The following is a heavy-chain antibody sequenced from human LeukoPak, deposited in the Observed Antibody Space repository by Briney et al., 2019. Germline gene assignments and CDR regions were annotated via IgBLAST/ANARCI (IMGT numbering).Heavy chain of an antibody. V-gene: IGHV4-30-4*07. CDR1: GGSISSGGYS. D-gene: IGHD3-10*01. CDR3: ARGRGEGRGIAMVRGVRAPSYNWFDP. CDR2: ISYSGST. Sequence: SEALSLTCAVSGGSISSGGYSWSWIRQPPGKGLEWIGYISYSGSTYYNPSLKGRVTISVDTSKNQFSLKLSSVTAADTAVYYCARGRGEGRGIAMVRGVRAPSYNWFDPWGHGTQVTVSS. J-gene: IGHJ5*02.